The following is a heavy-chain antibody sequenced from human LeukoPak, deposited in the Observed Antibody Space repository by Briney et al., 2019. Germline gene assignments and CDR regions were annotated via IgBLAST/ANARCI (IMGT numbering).Heavy chain of an antibody. D-gene: IGHD2-15*01. CDR2: IYTSGST. CDR3: ARGVSLGYCSGGSCYNRFDA. CDR1: GGSISSYY. Sequence: SETLSLTCTVSGGSISSYYWSWIRQPAWKGLESIGRIYTSGSTNYNPSLKSRVTMSVDTSKNQFSLELSSLTAADTAVYYCARGVSLGYCSGGSCYNRFDAWGQGTLVTVSS. J-gene: IGHJ5*02. V-gene: IGHV4-4*07.